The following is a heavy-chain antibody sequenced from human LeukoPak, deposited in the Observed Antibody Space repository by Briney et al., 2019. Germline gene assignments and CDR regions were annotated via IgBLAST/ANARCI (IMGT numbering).Heavy chain of an antibody. Sequence: PGGSLRLSCEASRFTFSIYAMSWVRQAPGKGLEWVSSISGSGVGTYYADSVKGRFTISRDNSKNTPYLQMNSLRAEDTAVYYCAKFNGDPGYYFDYWGQGTLVTVSS. J-gene: IGHJ4*02. V-gene: IGHV3-23*01. CDR1: RFTFSIYA. CDR2: ISGSGVGT. CDR3: AKFNGDPGYYFDY. D-gene: IGHD4-17*01.